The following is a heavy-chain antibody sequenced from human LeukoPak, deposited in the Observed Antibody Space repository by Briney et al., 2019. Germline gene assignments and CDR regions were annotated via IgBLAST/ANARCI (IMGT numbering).Heavy chain of an antibody. Sequence: GGSLRLSCAASGLTFSNYAMSWVRRAPGKGLESVSVISGGGDSTYYADSVKGRFTISRDNFKNTVFLQMNSLRGEDTAVYFCAKGHSDFGTGFDQWGQGTLVTVSS. D-gene: IGHD4-17*01. CDR2: ISGGGDST. CDR1: GLTFSNYA. J-gene: IGHJ4*02. V-gene: IGHV3-23*01. CDR3: AKGHSDFGTGFDQ.